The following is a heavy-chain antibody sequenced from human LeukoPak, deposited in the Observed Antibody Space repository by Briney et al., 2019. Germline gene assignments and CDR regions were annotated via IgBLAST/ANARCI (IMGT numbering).Heavy chain of an antibody. V-gene: IGHV4-31*03. CDR3: ARTNYYGSGSYFPYYFDY. CDR1: GGSISSGGYY. Sequence: PSETLSLTCTVSGGSISSGGYYWSWIRQHPGKGLEWIGYIYYSGSTYYNPSLKSRVTISVDTSKNQFSLKLSSVTAADTAVYYCARTNYYGSGSYFPYYFDYWGQGTLVTVSS. D-gene: IGHD3-10*01. J-gene: IGHJ4*02. CDR2: IYYSGST.